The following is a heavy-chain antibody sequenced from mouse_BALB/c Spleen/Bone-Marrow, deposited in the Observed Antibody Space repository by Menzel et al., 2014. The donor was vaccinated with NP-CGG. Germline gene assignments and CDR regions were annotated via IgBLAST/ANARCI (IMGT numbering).Heavy chain of an antibody. CDR2: ISSVGIYT. V-gene: IGHV5-6-4*01. Sequence: EVKVVESGGGLVKPGGSLKLSCAASGFTFSSYTMSWVRQTPGKRLEWVATISSVGIYTYYPDSVKGRFTISRDNAKNTLYLQMSSLKSEDTAMYYCTRDLYDGYSYYAMDYWGQGTSVTVSS. D-gene: IGHD2-3*01. J-gene: IGHJ4*01. CDR1: GFTFSSYT. CDR3: TRDLYDGYSYYAMDY.